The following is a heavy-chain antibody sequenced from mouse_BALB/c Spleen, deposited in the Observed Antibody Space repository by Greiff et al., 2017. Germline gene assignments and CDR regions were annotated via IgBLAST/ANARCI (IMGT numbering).Heavy chain of an antibody. CDR2: ISSGGSYT. CDR1: GFTFSSYA. D-gene: IGHD4-1*01. J-gene: IGHJ4*01. Sequence: EVKVVESGGGLVKPGGSLKLSCAASGFTFSSYAMSWVRQSPEKRLEWVAEISSGGSYTYYPDTVTGRFTISRDNAKNTLYLEMSSLRSEDTAMYYCARETGYYAMDYWGQGTSVTVSS. CDR3: ARETGYYAMDY. V-gene: IGHV5-9-4*01.